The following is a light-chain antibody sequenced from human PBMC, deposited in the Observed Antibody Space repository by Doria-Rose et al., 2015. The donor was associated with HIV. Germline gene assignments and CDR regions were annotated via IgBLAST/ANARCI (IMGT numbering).Light chain of an antibody. J-gene: IGLJ2*01. CDR1: SSNIGTGYD. V-gene: IGLV1-40*01. Sequence: TISCTGSSSNIGTGYDVHWYQHLPGTAPKLLLYGDNNRPSGVPDRFSASKSGTSASLAITGLQAEDEGDYYCQSFDTSLSGSVFGGGTKVTVL. CDR3: QSFDTSLSGSV. CDR2: GDN.